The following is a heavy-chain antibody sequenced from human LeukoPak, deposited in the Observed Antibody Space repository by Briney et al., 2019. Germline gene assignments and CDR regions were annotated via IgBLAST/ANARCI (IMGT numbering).Heavy chain of an antibody. CDR3: ARRRITMVRGVEYGMDV. D-gene: IGHD3-10*01. J-gene: IGHJ6*02. V-gene: IGHV3-53*01. CDR2: IYSGGST. Sequence: GGSLRLSCAASGFTVSSNYVSWVRQAPGKGLEWVSVIYSGGSTYYADSVKGRFTISRDNSKNTLYLQMNSLRAEDTAVYYCARRRITMVRGVEYGMDVWGQGTTVTVSS. CDR1: GFTVSSNY.